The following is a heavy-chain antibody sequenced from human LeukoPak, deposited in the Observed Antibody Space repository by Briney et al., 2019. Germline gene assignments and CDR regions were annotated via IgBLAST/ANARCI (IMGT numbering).Heavy chain of an antibody. J-gene: IGHJ4*02. CDR1: GFTFDDYA. V-gene: IGHV3-43*02. D-gene: IGHD6-19*01. Sequence: GGSLRLSCAASGFTFDDYAMHSVRQAPGKGLEWVSLISGDGGSTYYADSVRGRFTISRDNSKNSLYLQMNSLRTEDTALYYCAKDRYSSGWEFDYWGQGTLVTVSS. CDR3: AKDRYSSGWEFDY. CDR2: ISGDGGST.